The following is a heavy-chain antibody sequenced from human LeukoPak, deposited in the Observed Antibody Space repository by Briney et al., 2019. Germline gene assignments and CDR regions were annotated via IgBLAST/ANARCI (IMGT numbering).Heavy chain of an antibody. Sequence: SETLSLTCAVYGGSFSGYYWSWIRQPPGKGLEWIGEINHSGSTNYNPSLKSRVTISVDTSKNQFSLKLSSVTAADTAVYYCARVVVPAANYYYYYYMDVWGKGTTVTVFS. CDR2: INHSGST. V-gene: IGHV4-34*01. D-gene: IGHD2-2*01. J-gene: IGHJ6*03. CDR3: ARVVVPAANYYYYYYMDV. CDR1: GGSFSGYY.